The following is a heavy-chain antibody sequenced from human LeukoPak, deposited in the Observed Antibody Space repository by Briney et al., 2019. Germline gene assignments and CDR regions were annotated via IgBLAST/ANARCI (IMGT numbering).Heavy chain of an antibody. D-gene: IGHD3-10*01. CDR1: GFTFTTYW. CDR2: IKQDGSEK. Sequence: GGSLRLCCAASGFTFTTYWMSRVRQAPGEGLEWLASIKQDGSEKNYVDSVKRRFTISRDNAKNSLFLQMNNLRTEDTAVYFCARGGWFFGSRTSASGYWGQGILVTVSS. V-gene: IGHV3-7*01. J-gene: IGHJ4*02. CDR3: ARGGWFFGSRTSASGY.